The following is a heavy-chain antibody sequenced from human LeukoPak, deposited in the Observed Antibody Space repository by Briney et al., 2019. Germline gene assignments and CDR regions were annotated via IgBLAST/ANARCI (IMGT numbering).Heavy chain of an antibody. J-gene: IGHJ4*02. V-gene: IGHV3-53*01. CDR3: ARGVEPLAANTLAY. CDR1: GFTVITND. Sequence: GGPLRLSCAASGFTVITNDMTWVRQAPGKGLEWVSVLYSDGNTKYADSVQGRLTISRDNSKNTLYLEMNSLSPDDTAVYYCARGVEPLAANTLAYWGQGTLVTVSS. CDR2: LYSDGNT. D-gene: IGHD1-14*01.